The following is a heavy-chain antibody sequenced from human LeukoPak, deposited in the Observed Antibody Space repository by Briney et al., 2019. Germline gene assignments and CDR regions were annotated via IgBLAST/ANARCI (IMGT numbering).Heavy chain of an antibody. Sequence: SETLSLTCTVSGSSISGYYWNWIRQPAGKGLEWIGYIYYSGSTNYNPSLKSRVTISVDTSKNQFSLKLSSVTAADTAVYYCARSHGRGWYPFDYWGQGTLVTVSS. V-gene: IGHV4-59*01. CDR3: ARSHGRGWYPFDY. J-gene: IGHJ4*02. D-gene: IGHD6-19*01. CDR1: GSSISGYY. CDR2: IYYSGST.